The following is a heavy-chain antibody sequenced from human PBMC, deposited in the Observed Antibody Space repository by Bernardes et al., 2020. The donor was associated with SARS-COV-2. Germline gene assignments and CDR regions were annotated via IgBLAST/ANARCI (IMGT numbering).Heavy chain of an antibody. CDR3: ARRSGSLIDY. V-gene: IGHV4-61*01. Sequence: SETLSLTCAVSGGSVSSGSYSWSWIRQPPGKGLEWIGYIHYSGSTNYNPSLKSRVTISVDTSKNQFSLRLSYVTAADTAVYYCARRSGSLIDYWGQGTLVTVSS. J-gene: IGHJ4*02. CDR2: IHYSGST. D-gene: IGHD1-26*01. CDR1: GGSVSSGSYS.